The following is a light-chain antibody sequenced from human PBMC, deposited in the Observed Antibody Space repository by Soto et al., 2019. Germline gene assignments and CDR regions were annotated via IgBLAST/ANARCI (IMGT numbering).Light chain of an antibody. V-gene: IGKV1-33*01. Sequence: DIQMTHSPSSLSASVGCRVNITCQASQDIKNFVNWYKQKPGKAPKLLIYDASTLKTGVPSRLSGSGSGTDFRFTISSMQPEDFATYYCQQSDDLPTFGQGTRLEIK. CDR1: QDIKNF. J-gene: IGKJ5*01. CDR2: DAS. CDR3: QQSDDLPT.